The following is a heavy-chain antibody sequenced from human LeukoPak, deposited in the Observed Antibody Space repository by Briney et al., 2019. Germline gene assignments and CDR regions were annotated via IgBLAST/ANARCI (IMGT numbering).Heavy chain of an antibody. CDR3: ARDGDFDILEAFDI. CDR2: IYYDGSNK. CDR1: GFTFNSYG. D-gene: IGHD3-9*01. V-gene: IGHV3-33*01. Sequence: GGSLRLSCEASGFTFNSYGMHWVRQAPGKGLEWVAFIYYDGSNKQYADSVKGRFTISRDSSKNTLYMQMNSLRSEDTAVYYCARDGDFDILEAFDIWGQGTMVTVSS. J-gene: IGHJ3*02.